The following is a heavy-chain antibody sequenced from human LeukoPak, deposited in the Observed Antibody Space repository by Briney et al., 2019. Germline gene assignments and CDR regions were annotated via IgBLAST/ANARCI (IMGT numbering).Heavy chain of an antibody. Sequence: SVKVSCKTSGGTSDYYAISWVRQRPGQGLEWLGRIIPIFGVTNYAQKFQGGVSITAANSTSTVYMEVTALRSEDTALYYCARMDYSYYYMDVWGKGTSVTVSS. V-gene: IGHV1-69*04. D-gene: IGHD5-24*01. CDR2: IIPIFGVT. CDR1: GGTSDYYA. CDR3: ARMDYSYYYMDV. J-gene: IGHJ6*03.